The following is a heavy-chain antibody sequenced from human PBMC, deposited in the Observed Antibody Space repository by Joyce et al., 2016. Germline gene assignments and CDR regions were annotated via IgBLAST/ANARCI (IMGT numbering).Heavy chain of an antibody. J-gene: IGHJ3*02. Sequence: EVQLVESGGGLVQPGGSLRLSCAASGFTVSSYSMNWVRQAPGKGREWVSYISSSSSTIYYADSVKGRFTISRDNAKNSLYLQMNSLRAEDTAVYYCAKADYGDKIDAFDIWGQGTMVTVSS. V-gene: IGHV3-48*01. CDR3: AKADYGDKIDAFDI. CDR2: ISSSSSTI. CDR1: GFTVSSYS. D-gene: IGHD4-17*01.